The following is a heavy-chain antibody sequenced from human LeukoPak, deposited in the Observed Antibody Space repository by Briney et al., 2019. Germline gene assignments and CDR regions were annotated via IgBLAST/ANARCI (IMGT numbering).Heavy chain of an antibody. CDR3: AKEGYSRGYYSYYYMDV. CDR1: GFTVSDYY. J-gene: IGHJ6*03. V-gene: IGHV3-66*01. D-gene: IGHD6-13*01. Sequence: GGSLRLSCAASGFTVSDYYMNWVRQAPGKGPEWVSVIYRGGFTYYADSVRGRFSISRDNSKNTLYLQMNSLRAEDTAVYYCAKEGYSRGYYSYYYMDVWGKGTTVTVSS. CDR2: IYRGGFT.